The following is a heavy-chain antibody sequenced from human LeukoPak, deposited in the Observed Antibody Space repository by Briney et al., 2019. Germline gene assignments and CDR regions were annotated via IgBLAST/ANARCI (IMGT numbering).Heavy chain of an antibody. Sequence: GGSLRLSCAASGFTFSSDSMHWVRQAPGKGLVWVSRINSDGSSTSYVDSVKGRFTISRDSAKNTLYLQMNSLRAEDTAVYYCARRSGGSGSYTLDYWGQGTLVTVSS. V-gene: IGHV3-74*01. D-gene: IGHD3-10*01. CDR2: INSDGSST. J-gene: IGHJ4*02. CDR3: ARRSGGSGSYTLDY. CDR1: GFTFSSDS.